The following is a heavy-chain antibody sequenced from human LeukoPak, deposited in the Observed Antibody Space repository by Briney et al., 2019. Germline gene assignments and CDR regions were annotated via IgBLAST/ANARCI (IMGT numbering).Heavy chain of an antibody. CDR2: IYYSGST. V-gene: IGHV4-59*12. CDR3: ARGKKGSSWPIHDY. D-gene: IGHD6-13*01. CDR1: GGSISSYY. J-gene: IGHJ4*02. Sequence: SETLSLTCTVSGGSISSYYWSWIRQPPGKGLEWIGYIYYSGSTNYNPSLESRVTISVDTSKNQFSLKLSSVTAADTAVYYCARGKKGSSWPIHDYWGQGTLVTVSS.